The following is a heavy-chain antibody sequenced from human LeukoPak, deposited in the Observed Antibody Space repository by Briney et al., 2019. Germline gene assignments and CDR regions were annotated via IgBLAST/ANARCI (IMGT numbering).Heavy chain of an antibody. CDR3: ARQGDYSKYVDWFDP. D-gene: IGHD4-11*01. CDR2: VYHRGST. CDR1: GYSIISDYY. V-gene: IGHV4-38-2*02. J-gene: IGHJ5*02. Sequence: SETLSLTCTVSGYSIISDYYWAWIRQPPGKGLEWIGNVYHRGSTYYNPSLKSRVTISLDKSKNQFSLKLSSVTAADTAVYYCARQGDYSKYVDWFDPWGQGTLVTVSS.